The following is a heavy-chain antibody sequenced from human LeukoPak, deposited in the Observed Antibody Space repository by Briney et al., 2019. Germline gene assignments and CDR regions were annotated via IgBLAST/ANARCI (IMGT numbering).Heavy chain of an antibody. D-gene: IGHD3-22*01. CDR2: IYYSGST. Sequence: SETLSLTCTVSGGSISSYYWSWIRQPPGKGLEWIGYIYYSGSTNYNPSLKSRVTISVDTSKNQFSLKLSSVTAADTAVYYCARDLFDYYDSSGYYYGYWGQGTLVTVSS. V-gene: IGHV4-59*01. J-gene: IGHJ4*02. CDR1: GGSISSYY. CDR3: ARDLFDYYDSSGYYYGY.